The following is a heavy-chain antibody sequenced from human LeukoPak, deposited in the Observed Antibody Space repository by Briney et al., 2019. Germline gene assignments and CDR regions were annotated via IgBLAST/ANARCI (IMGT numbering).Heavy chain of an antibody. V-gene: IGHV7-4-1*02. CDR1: GYTFTSYA. D-gene: IGHD3-3*01. CDR2: INTNTGNP. CDR3: AREGTPAYYDFWSGYIANNWFDP. J-gene: IGHJ5*02. Sequence: GASVKVSCKASGYTFTSYAMNWVRQAPGQGLEWMGWINTNTGNPTYAQGFTGRIVFSLDTSVSTAYLQISSLKAEDTAVYYCAREGTPAYYDFWSGYIANNWFDPWGQGTLVTVSS.